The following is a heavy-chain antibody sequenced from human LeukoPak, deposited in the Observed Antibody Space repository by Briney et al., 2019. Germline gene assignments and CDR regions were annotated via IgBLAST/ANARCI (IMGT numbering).Heavy chain of an antibody. CDR2: ISYDGSNK. Sequence: GGSLRLSCAASGFTFSSYGMHWVRQAPGKGLEWVAVISYDGSNKYYADSVKGRFTISRDNSKNTLYLQMNSLRAEDTAVYYCAKTHAMGPHTNFDYWGQGTLVTVSS. CDR3: AKTHAMGPHTNFDY. J-gene: IGHJ4*02. CDR1: GFTFSSYG. V-gene: IGHV3-30*18.